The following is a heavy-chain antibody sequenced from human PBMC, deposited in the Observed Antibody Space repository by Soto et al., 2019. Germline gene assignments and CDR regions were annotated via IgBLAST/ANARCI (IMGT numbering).Heavy chain of an antibody. D-gene: IGHD4-17*01. V-gene: IGHV4-34*01. CDR2: INHSGST. J-gene: IGHJ5*02. CDR3: ARNDYGVRWFDP. Sequence: SETLSLTCAVYGGSFSCYYWSWIRQPPGKGLEWIGEINHSGSTNYNPSLKSRVTISVDTSKNQFSLKLSSVTAADTAVYYCARNDYGVRWFDPWGQGTLVTVSS. CDR1: GGSFSCYY.